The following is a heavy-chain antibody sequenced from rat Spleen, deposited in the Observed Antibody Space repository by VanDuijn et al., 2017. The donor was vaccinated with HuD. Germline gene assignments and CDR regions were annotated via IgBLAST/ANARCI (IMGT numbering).Heavy chain of an antibody. D-gene: IGHD1-1*01. CDR1: GFIFSDHY. CDR3: ATDRITTVGYYYDY. CDR2: INYDGRST. Sequence: EVQLVDHGGGLVQPGRSLKLSCAASGFIFSDHYVAWVRQAPTKGLEWVATINYDGRSTFYRDSVKGRFTISRDNAKTTVYLQMNSLRSEDTATYYCATDRITTVGYYYDYWGQGVMVTVSS. J-gene: IGHJ2*01. V-gene: IGHV5-20*01.